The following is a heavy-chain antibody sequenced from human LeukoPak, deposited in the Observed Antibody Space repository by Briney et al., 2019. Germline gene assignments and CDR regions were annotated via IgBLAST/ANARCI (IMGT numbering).Heavy chain of an antibody. D-gene: IGHD3-22*01. CDR1: GLTFSSYG. Sequence: GGPRRPPVAPPGLTFSSYGITWSRQPPGKGREGVATKKQDGSEKYYVDSVKGRFTISRDNAKNSLYLQMNSLRAEDTAVYYCARGSYYYDSSGYYYFDYWGQGTLVTVSS. CDR2: KKQDGSEK. J-gene: IGHJ4*02. V-gene: IGHV3-7*01. CDR3: ARGSYYYDSSGYYYFDY.